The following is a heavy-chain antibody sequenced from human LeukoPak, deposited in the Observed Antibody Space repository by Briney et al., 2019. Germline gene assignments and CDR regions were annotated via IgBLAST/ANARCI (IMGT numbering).Heavy chain of an antibody. CDR1: GYTFTIYD. Sequence: ASVKVSCKASGYTFTIYDINWVRQATGQGLEWMGWMNPNSGNPGYAQKFQGRVTMTRNTSISIAYMELSSLRSDDTAVYYCARATGKDILPGRKLDNWGQGTLVPVSS. D-gene: IGHD3-9*01. V-gene: IGHV1-8*01. J-gene: IGHJ4*02. CDR3: ARATGKDILPGRKLDN. CDR2: MNPNSGNP.